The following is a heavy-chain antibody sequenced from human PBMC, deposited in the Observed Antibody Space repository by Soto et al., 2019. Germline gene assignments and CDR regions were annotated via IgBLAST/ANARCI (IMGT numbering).Heavy chain of an antibody. V-gene: IGHV1-18*01. CDR2: ISTYSGDT. J-gene: IGHJ5*02. CDR3: ARHLGATTSVIGFDL. CDR1: GYTFFTYD. Sequence: QVHLVQSGVEVKTPGASVKVSCQASGYTFFTYDISWVRQAPGQGLEWMGWISTYSGDTKYAQKFQGRVTMTTDTSTTTAYLELRSLRSDDTAVYYCARHLGATTSVIGFDLWGQVTLVTFSS. D-gene: IGHD2-21*01.